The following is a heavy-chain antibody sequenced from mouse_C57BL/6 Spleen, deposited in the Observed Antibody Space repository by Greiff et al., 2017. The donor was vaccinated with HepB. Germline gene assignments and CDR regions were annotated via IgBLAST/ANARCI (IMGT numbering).Heavy chain of an antibody. Sequence: VKLMESGPELVKPGASVKISCKASGYAFSSSWMNWVKQRPGKGLEWIGRIYPGDGDTNYNGKFKGKATLTADKSSSTAYMQLSSLTSEDSAVYFCARAHWDGYFDVWGTGTTVTVSS. V-gene: IGHV1-82*01. CDR2: IYPGDGDT. D-gene: IGHD4-1*01. CDR3: ARAHWDGYFDV. J-gene: IGHJ1*03. CDR1: GYAFSSSW.